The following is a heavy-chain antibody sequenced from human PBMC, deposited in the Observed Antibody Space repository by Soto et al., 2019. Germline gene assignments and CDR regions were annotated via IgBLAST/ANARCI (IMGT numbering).Heavy chain of an antibody. CDR1: GYSFTNYA. CDR3: ARASGAVDI. CDR2: ISPGNDNT. Sequence: QVQLVQSGAEVKKPGASVKVSCKASGYSFTNYAMHWVRQAPGQSLEWMGWISPGNDNTKYSQKFQGRVTITIDTSASTAYVELSSLRSEDTAVYYCARASGAVDIWGQGTMITVSS. J-gene: IGHJ3*02. V-gene: IGHV1-3*01. D-gene: IGHD3-3*01.